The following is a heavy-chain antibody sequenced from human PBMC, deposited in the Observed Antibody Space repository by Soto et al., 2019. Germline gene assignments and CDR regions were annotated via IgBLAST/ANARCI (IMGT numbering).Heavy chain of an antibody. Sequence: KPGGSLRLSCAASGFTFSNVWMSWVRQAPGKGLEWVGRVKSKSDGATTDYAAPVKGRFTVSRDDSQNTLSLQMDSLKIEDTAVYFCTTAAGGMWGADYWGQGTPVTVPQ. CDR2: VKSKSDGATT. D-gene: IGHD1-26*01. CDR1: GFTFSNVW. CDR3: TTAAGGMWGADY. J-gene: IGHJ4*02. V-gene: IGHV3-15*01.